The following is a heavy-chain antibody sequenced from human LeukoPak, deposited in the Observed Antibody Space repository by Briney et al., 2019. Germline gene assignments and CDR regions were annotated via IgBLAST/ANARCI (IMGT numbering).Heavy chain of an antibody. V-gene: IGHV1-69*13. Sequence: SVKDSCKASGGTFSSYAISWVRQAPGQGLELMGGIIPIFGTANYAQKFQGRVTITADESTSTAYMELSSLRSEDTAVYYCARGGSGYQNWFDPWGQGTLVTVSS. J-gene: IGHJ5*02. D-gene: IGHD3-22*01. CDR2: IIPIFGTA. CDR3: ARGGSGYQNWFDP. CDR1: GGTFSSYA.